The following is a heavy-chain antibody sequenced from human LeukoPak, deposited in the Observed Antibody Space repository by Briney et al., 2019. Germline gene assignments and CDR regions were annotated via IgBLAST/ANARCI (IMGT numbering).Heavy chain of an antibody. D-gene: IGHD1-7*01. CDR1: GFTVSSNY. CDR3: AREVNWNYESY. V-gene: IGHV3-66*02. CDR2: IYSGGST. J-gene: IGHJ4*02. Sequence: PGGSLRLSCAASGFTVSSNYMSWVRQAPGKGLEWVSVIYSGGSTYYADSVKGRFTISRDNSKNTLYLHMNSLRAEDTAVYYCAREVNWNYESYWGQGTLVTVSS.